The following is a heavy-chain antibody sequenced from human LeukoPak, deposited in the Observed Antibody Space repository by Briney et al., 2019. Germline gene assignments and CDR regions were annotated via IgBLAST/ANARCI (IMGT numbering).Heavy chain of an antibody. J-gene: IGHJ6*03. V-gene: IGHV4-59*02. CDR2: IYHTGST. Sequence: PSETLSLTCTISGGSVSDYYWSWIRQSPGKGLEWIGYIYHTGSTSFSPSLKSRVTISADTSKNQSSLKLSSVTAADTAVYYCARVRLSITIFGVVEDYYYMDVWGKGTTVTVSS. D-gene: IGHD3-3*01. CDR1: GGSVSDYY. CDR3: ARVRLSITIFGVVEDYYYMDV.